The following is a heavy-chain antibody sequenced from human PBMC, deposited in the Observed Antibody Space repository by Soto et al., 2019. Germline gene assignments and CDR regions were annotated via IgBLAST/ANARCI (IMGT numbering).Heavy chain of an antibody. CDR2: IYYTGST. Sequence: QVQLQESGPGLVEASQTLSLTCTVSGATISSGGFYWSWIRQRTGRGLEWIGHIYYTGSTYYNPSLNSRVTISVDMSRNQFSLKLRSVTAADTAKYFCARYDSLYGEPGYGMHVLGQGTTVTVSS. CDR3: ARYDSLYGEPGYGMHV. J-gene: IGHJ6*02. CDR1: GATISSGGFY. D-gene: IGHD3-22*01. V-gene: IGHV4-31*03.